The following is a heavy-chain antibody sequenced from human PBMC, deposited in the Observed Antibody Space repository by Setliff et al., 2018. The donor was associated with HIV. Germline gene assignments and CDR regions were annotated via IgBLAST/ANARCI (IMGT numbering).Heavy chain of an antibody. CDR3: TRIGRTPYYYYYMDV. V-gene: IGHV1-24*01. CDR2: FDPEDGEA. D-gene: IGHD2-15*01. CDR1: GYTLTELS. Sequence: ASVKVSCKVSGYTLTELSVHWVRQAPGEGLEWMGGFDPEDGEAIYAEKFQGRVTMTEDTATDTAYMELSSLRSEDTAVYYCTRIGRTPYYYYYMDVWGKGTTVTVSS. J-gene: IGHJ6*03.